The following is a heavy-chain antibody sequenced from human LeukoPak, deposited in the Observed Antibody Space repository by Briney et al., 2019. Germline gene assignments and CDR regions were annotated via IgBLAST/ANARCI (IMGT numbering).Heavy chain of an antibody. J-gene: IGHJ4*02. D-gene: IGHD3-3*02. CDR2: IHRDDRT. CDR3: ATRIF. Sequence: GGSLRLSCAASGFAVSGDYMSWVRQVSGKGLDWVSIIHRDDRTYYADSAKGRFTISRDISKNTLYLQMNALRAEDTAVYCCATRIFWGQGTLVTVSS. V-gene: IGHV3-53*01. CDR1: GFAVSGDY.